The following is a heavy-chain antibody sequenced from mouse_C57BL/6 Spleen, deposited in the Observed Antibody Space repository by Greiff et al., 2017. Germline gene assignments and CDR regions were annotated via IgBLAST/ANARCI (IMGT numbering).Heavy chain of an antibody. J-gene: IGHJ3*01. CDR2: INPSTGGT. V-gene: IGHV1-42*01. Sequence: EVQLQQSGPELVKPGASVKISCKASGYSFTGYYMNWVKQSPEKSLEWIGEINPSTGGTTYNQKFKAKATLTVDKSSSTAYMQLKSLTSEDSAVYYCARGTDYDDAYWGQGTLVTVSA. D-gene: IGHD2-4*01. CDR1: GYSFTGYY. CDR3: ARGTDYDDAY.